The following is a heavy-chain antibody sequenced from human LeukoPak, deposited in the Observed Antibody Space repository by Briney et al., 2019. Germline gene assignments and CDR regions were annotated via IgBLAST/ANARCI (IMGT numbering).Heavy chain of an antibody. CDR1: GFTVSSNY. Sequence: GGSLRLSCAASGFTVSSNYMSWVRQAPGKGLEWVSVIYSGGSTYYADSVKGRFTISRDNSKNTLYLQMNSLRAEDTAVYYCARDYYYDSSGPTWDQGTLVTVSS. V-gene: IGHV3-53*01. J-gene: IGHJ5*02. CDR2: IYSGGST. D-gene: IGHD3-22*01. CDR3: ARDYYYDSSGPT.